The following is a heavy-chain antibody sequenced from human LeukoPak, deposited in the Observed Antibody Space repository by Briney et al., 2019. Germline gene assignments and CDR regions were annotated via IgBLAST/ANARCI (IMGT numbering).Heavy chain of an antibody. V-gene: IGHV4-39*07. Sequence: PSEALSLTCTVSGDSISTTSYFWAWIRQPPGEGLEWIGSIYYSGTTYFNSSLKSRVTISVERSKNHFSLKLSSLTVADTARYYCARVYSSTHNWFDTWGQGIQVTVSS. CDR3: ARVYSSTHNWFDT. J-gene: IGHJ5*02. CDR2: IYYSGTT. CDR1: GDSISTTSYF. D-gene: IGHD6-19*01.